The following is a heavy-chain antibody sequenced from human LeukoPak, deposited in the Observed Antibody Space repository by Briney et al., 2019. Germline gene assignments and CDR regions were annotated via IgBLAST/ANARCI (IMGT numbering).Heavy chain of an antibody. J-gene: IGHJ4*02. CDR2: IDPNSGGA. Sequence: ASVKVSCKASGYTFTGYYMHWVRQAPGQGLEWMGWIDPNSGGANYAQKFQGRVTMTRDTSIRTAYLELSSLRYDDTAVFYCARIDGDQDYWGQGTLVTVSS. CDR3: ARIDGDQDY. CDR1: GYTFTGYY. V-gene: IGHV1-2*02. D-gene: IGHD4-17*01.